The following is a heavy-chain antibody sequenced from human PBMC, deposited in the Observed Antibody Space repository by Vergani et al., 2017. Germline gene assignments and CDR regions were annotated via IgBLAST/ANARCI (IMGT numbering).Heavy chain of an antibody. CDR3: ARDCTSGGCPDNYGMDV. V-gene: IGHV3-21*06. Sequence: VQLVESGGGLVKPGGSLRLSCAASGFTFSDFSMSWVRQAPGKGLEWVAFIGSSGPYINYADSVKGRFIISRDNTNNSLFLQLRSLRAEDAAVYYGARDCTSGGCPDNYGMDVWGQGDTVTVSS. J-gene: IGHJ6*02. D-gene: IGHD2-8*01. CDR2: IGSSGPYI. CDR1: GFTFSDFS.